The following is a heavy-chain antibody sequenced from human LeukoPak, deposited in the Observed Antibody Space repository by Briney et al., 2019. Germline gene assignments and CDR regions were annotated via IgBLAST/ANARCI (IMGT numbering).Heavy chain of an antibody. Sequence: GGSLRLSCAASGFTFSSYAMSWVRQAPGKGLEWVSAISGGGGSTYYADSVKGRFTISRDNSKNTLYLQMNSLRAEDTAVYYCARERQNKDFWSGGDYWGQGTLVTVSS. J-gene: IGHJ4*02. CDR2: ISGGGGST. D-gene: IGHD3-3*01. CDR3: ARERQNKDFWSGGDY. CDR1: GFTFSSYA. V-gene: IGHV3-23*01.